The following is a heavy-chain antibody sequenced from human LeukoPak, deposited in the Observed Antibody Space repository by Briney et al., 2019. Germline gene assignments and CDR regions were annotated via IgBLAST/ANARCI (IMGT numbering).Heavy chain of an antibody. CDR2: ISGSGGST. D-gene: IGHD2-2*01. CDR1: GFTFSSYA. CDR3: AKAQLPVIPNFDY. V-gene: IGHV3-23*01. Sequence: QSGGSLRLSCAASGFTFSSYAMSWVRQAPGKGLEWVSSISGSGGSTYYADSVKGRFTISRDNSKNTLYLQMNSLRAEDTAVYYCAKAQLPVIPNFDYWGQGTLVTVSS. J-gene: IGHJ4*02.